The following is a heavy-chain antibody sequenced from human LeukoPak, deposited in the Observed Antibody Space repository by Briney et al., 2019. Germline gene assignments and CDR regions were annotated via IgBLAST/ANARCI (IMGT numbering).Heavy chain of an antibody. J-gene: IGHJ4*02. Sequence: GESLKISCKGSGYSFSNSWIGWVRQMPGKGLEWMGIIYPGDSDTRYSPSFQGQVTISADKSNTTAYLQWNSLKASDTAMYYCVRPLRRYDTGGYQFDSWGQGTLVTVSS. CDR2: IYPGDSDT. D-gene: IGHD3-22*01. CDR1: GYSFSNSW. CDR3: VRPLRRYDTGGYQFDS. V-gene: IGHV5-51*01.